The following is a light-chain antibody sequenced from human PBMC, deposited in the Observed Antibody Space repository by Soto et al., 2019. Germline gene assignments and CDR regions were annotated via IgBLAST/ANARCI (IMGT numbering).Light chain of an antibody. CDR3: QHYGSSPRYT. CDR1: QSVSSSS. CDR2: GAS. J-gene: IGKJ2*01. V-gene: IGKV3-20*01. Sequence: EIVLTQSPGTLSLSPGERATLSCRASQSVSSSSLAWYQQKPGQAPSLLIYGASTRATGIPDRFSGSGSGTDFTLIISRLEPEDFAVYYCQHYGSSPRYTFGQGTKLEIK.